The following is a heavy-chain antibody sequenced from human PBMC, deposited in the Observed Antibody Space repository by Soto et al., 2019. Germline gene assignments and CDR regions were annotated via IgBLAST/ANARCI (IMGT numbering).Heavy chain of an antibody. J-gene: IGHJ6*02. CDR3: AREMWSGYSLSYYGMEV. V-gene: IGHV4-30-4*01. CDR1: GGHIGSDHW. CDR2: TYYRGST. D-gene: IGHD3-3*01. Sequence: SVTMSLTWAVSGGHIGSDHWCSWVRQPPGKGLEWIGYTYYRGSTYYNQSLKSRVTISVATSKNQFSLKLSSVTDADTAVYYCAREMWSGYSLSYYGMEVWGQGTTVTVSS.